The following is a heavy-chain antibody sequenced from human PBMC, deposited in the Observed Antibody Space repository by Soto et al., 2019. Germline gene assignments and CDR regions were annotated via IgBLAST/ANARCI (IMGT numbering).Heavy chain of an antibody. CDR2: INSDGSST. D-gene: IGHD3-22*01. J-gene: IGHJ4*02. V-gene: IGHV3-74*01. CDR3: ARYYYDSSGYSGADY. CDR1: GFTFRRYW. Sequence: VQLVESGGGLVQPGGALRLSCAASGFTFRRYWMYLVRQGPGKGLVGVSRINSDGSSTSYADSVKGRFTISRDNAKNTLYLQMNSLRAEDTAVYYCARYYYDSSGYSGADYWGQGTLVTVSS.